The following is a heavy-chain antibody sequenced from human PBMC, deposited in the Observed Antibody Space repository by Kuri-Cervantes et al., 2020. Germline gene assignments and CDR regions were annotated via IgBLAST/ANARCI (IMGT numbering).Heavy chain of an antibody. CDR3: AKDRRIMITFGGDDY. CDR1: GFTVSSNY. D-gene: IGHD3-16*01. CDR2: ISGSGGST. Sequence: GESLKISCAASGFTVSSNYMSWVRQAPGKGLEWVSAISGSGGSTYYADSVKGRFTISRDNSKNTLYLQMNSLRAEDTAVYYCAKDRRIMITFGGDDYWGQGTLVTVSS. J-gene: IGHJ4*02. V-gene: IGHV3-23*01.